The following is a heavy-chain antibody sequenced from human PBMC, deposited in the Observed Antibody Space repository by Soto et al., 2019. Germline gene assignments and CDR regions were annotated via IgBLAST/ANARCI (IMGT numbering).Heavy chain of an antibody. CDR3: AKDRQFRSYYESAGHYNN. Sequence: EVQLLESGGGLVQPGGSLRLSCVASGFTFKNYDMRWVRQAPGKGLEWVSCISGSGGVTYYADSVKGRFTISRDNSKNTLYLQMNSLRANDTAVYYCAKDRQFRSYYESAGHYNNWGQGTLVTVSS. CDR1: GFTFKNYD. J-gene: IGHJ4*02. V-gene: IGHV3-23*01. CDR2: ISGSGGVT. D-gene: IGHD3-10*01.